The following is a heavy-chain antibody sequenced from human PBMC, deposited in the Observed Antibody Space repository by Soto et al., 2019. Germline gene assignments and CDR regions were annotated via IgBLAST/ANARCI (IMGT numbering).Heavy chain of an antibody. CDR3: AKYDSSGYYAS. CDR1: GFTFSSYA. V-gene: IGHV3-64D*06. D-gene: IGHD3-22*01. CDR2: ISSNGGST. Sequence: GGYLRLSCSASGFTFSSYAMHWVRQAPGKGLEYVSAISSNGGSTYYADSVKGRFTISRDNSKNTLYLQMNSLRAEDTAVYYCAKYDSSGYYASWGQVTLFTAPQ. J-gene: IGHJ5*02.